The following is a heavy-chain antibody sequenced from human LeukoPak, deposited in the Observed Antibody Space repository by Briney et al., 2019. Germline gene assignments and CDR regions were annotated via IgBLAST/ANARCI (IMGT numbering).Heavy chain of an antibody. CDR1: GFTFSSYE. V-gene: IGHV3-48*03. Sequence: GGSLRLSCAASGFTFSSYEVNWVRQAPGKGLEWVSYISSSGSTIYYADSVKGRFTISRDNAKNSLYLQMDSLTAEDTAVYYCTRKGSQWDFLVDYWGQGTRVAVSP. CDR2: ISSSGSTI. D-gene: IGHD2/OR15-2a*01. CDR3: TRKGSQWDFLVDY. J-gene: IGHJ4*02.